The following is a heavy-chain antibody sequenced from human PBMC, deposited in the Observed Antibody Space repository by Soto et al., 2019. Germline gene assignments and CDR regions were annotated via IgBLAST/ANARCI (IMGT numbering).Heavy chain of an antibody. V-gene: IGHV4-4*07. J-gene: IGHJ2*01. CDR3: ARDRGEYTSSWFWYFSH. CDR1: GASISSFN. Sequence: SETLSLTCSVSGASISSFNWNWVRQPAGKGPEWVGRLNIAGTINYNPSLKSRITMTMDTSKNQISLHLRSVTAADTAIYYCARDRGEYTSSWFWYFSHWGHGTLVTVSS. CDR2: LNIAGTI. D-gene: IGHD6-13*01.